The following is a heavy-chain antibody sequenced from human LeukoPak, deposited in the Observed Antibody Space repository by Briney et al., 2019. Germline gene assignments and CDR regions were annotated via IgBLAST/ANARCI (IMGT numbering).Heavy chain of an antibody. J-gene: IGHJ4*02. Sequence: PGGSLRLSCAASGFTFSTYGMHWVHQAPGKGLEWVAFIRYDGGNKYYADSVMGRFTISRDNSKNTLSLQMNSLRAEDTAVYYCANGGYDAFNYWGQGTLVTVSS. CDR2: IRYDGGNK. D-gene: IGHD5-12*01. CDR3: ANGGYDAFNY. V-gene: IGHV3-30*02. CDR1: GFTFSTYG.